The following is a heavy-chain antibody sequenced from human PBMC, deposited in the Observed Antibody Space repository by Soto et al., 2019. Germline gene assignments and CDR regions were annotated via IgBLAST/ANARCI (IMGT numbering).Heavy chain of an antibody. J-gene: IGHJ4*02. Sequence: PGGSLRLSCAASGFTFRSYEMNWVRQAPGKGLEWVAYITSGGDTLYYADSVKGRITISRDNAKNSLFMQMNSLRAEDTAGYYCATHSGYDRDYWGQGTLVTVSS. D-gene: IGHD5-12*01. CDR3: ATHSGYDRDY. CDR1: GFTFRSYE. V-gene: IGHV3-48*03. CDR2: ITSGGDTL.